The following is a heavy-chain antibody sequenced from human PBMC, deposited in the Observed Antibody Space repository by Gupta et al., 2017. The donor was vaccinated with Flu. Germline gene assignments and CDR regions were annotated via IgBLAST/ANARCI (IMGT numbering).Heavy chain of an antibody. CDR1: GFTFSSYS. V-gene: IGHV3-21*01. CDR3: ARAGDRPTGTTAARFGY. D-gene: IGHD4-17*01. CDR2: ISSSSSYI. Sequence: EVQLVESGGGLVKPGGSLRLSCAASGFTFSSYSMNWVRQAPGKGLEWVSSISSSSSYIYYEDSVKGRVTISRDNAKNSLYLQMNSLRAEDTAVYYCARAGDRPTGTTAARFGYGGQVTMVTVYS. J-gene: IGHJ4*02.